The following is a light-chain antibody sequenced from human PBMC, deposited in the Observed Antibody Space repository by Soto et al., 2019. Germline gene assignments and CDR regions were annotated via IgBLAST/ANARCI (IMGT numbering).Light chain of an antibody. CDR3: QEGYSTSRT. Sequence: DIQMTQSPSSLSASVGERVTITCRASQRISNYLNWYQQKPGKAPQLLIFAASTLQSGVPSRFSGSGSGTNFTLTITSLQPEDFATYSCQEGYSTSRTFGQGTTVEIK. V-gene: IGKV1-39*01. J-gene: IGKJ1*01. CDR1: QRISNY. CDR2: AAS.